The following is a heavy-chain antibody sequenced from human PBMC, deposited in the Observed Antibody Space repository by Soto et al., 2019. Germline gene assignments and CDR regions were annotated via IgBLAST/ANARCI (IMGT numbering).Heavy chain of an antibody. J-gene: IGHJ6*02. D-gene: IGHD2-2*01. Sequence: QVQLVESGGGVVQPGRSLRLSCAASGFTFSTYAMHWVRQAPGKGLEWLAVMSYDGRDKYYADSVKGRLTISRDNSKNTLYLQMNSLRPEDTAVYYCANGQQCSTTSCHFYYYGMDVWGQGTTVAVSS. V-gene: IGHV3-30*18. CDR2: MSYDGRDK. CDR1: GFTFSTYA. CDR3: ANGQQCSTTSCHFYYYGMDV.